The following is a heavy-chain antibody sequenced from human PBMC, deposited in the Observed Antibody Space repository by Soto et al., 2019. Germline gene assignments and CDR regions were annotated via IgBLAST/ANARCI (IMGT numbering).Heavy chain of an antibody. D-gene: IGHD3-22*01. V-gene: IGHV1-8*01. CDR3: ARGIGEPNYLMINWCDR. CDR1: GYTFTSYD. Sequence: GASVKVSCKASGYTFTSYDINWVRQATGQGLEWMGWMNPNSGNTGYAQKFQGRVTMTRNTSISTAYMELSSLRSEDTAVYYCARGIGEPNYLMINWCDRWGQGTLVTVSS. J-gene: IGHJ5*02. CDR2: MNPNSGNT.